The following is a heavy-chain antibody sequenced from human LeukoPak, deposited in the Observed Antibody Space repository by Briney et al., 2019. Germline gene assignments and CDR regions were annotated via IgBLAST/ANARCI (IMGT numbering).Heavy chain of an antibody. V-gene: IGHV3-23*01. CDR3: AKTPGYSSSSRCDY. Sequence: GGSLRLSCAASGFTFSSYTMSWVRQAPGKGLEWVSGISGSVGSTYYADSVKGRFTISRDNSKNTLYLQMNSLRAEDTAVYYCAKTPGYSSSSRCDYWGQGTLVTVSS. D-gene: IGHD6-6*01. J-gene: IGHJ4*02. CDR1: GFTFSSYT. CDR2: ISGSVGST.